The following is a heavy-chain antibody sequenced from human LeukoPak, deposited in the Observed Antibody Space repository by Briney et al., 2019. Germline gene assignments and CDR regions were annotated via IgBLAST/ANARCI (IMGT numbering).Heavy chain of an antibody. V-gene: IGHV4-34*01. CDR3: ARGEQQLVPGYFDY. CDR2: INHSGST. CDR1: GGSFSGDY. D-gene: IGHD6-13*01. J-gene: IGHJ4*02. Sequence: SETLSLTCAVYGGSFSGDYWSWIRQPPGKGLEWIGEINHSGSTNYNPSLKSRVTISVDTSKNQFSLKLSSVTAADTAVYYCARGEQQLVPGYFDYWGQGTLVTVSS.